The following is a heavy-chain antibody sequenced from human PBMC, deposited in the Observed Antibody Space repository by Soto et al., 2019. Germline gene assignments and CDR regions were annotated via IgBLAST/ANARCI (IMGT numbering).Heavy chain of an antibody. CDR3: AKRGYCSGGICYSRRYYYYMDV. Sequence: GGSLRLSCAASGFTFSSYAMSWVRQAPGKGLEWVSAISGSGGSTYYADSVKGRFTISRDNSKNTLYLQMNSLRAEDTAVYYCAKRGYCSGGICYSRRYYYYMDVWGKGTTVTVSS. CDR2: ISGSGGST. D-gene: IGHD2-15*01. J-gene: IGHJ6*03. V-gene: IGHV3-23*01. CDR1: GFTFSSYA.